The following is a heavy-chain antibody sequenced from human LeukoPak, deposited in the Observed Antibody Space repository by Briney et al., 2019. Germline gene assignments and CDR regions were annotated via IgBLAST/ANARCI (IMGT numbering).Heavy chain of an antibody. CDR2: IRYDGSNK. V-gene: IGHV3-30*02. Sequence: GGSLRLSCAASGFTFSSYGMHWVRQAPGKGLEWVAFIRYDGSNKYYADSVKGRFTISRDNSKNTLYLQMNSLRADDTAVYYCARAPAANYNWFDPWGQGTLVTVSS. CDR1: GFTFSSYG. D-gene: IGHD2-2*01. J-gene: IGHJ5*02. CDR3: ARAPAANYNWFDP.